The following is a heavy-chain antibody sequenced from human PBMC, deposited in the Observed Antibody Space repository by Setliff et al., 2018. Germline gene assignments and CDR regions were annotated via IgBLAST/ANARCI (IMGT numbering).Heavy chain of an antibody. Sequence: PSETMSLTCALSGDSLSSYCWSWIRQSPWKGLEWIGYVHYSGDRNYNPSLKSRVTMSVDTSKDQFSLNLSSVAAADTAAYYTAVQPSSGSYYNPRPYYFDFWGQGTLVTVSS. J-gene: IGHJ4*02. V-gene: IGHV4-59*01. D-gene: IGHD3-10*01. CDR3: AVQPSSGSYYNPRPYYFDF. CDR1: GDSLSSYC. CDR2: VHYSGDR.